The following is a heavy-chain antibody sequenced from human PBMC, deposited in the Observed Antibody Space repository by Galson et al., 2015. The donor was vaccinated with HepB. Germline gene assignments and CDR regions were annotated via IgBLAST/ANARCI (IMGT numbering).Heavy chain of an antibody. J-gene: IGHJ4*02. CDR1: GFTFSSYG. V-gene: IGHV3-30*18. D-gene: IGHD3-10*01. CDR2: ISYDGSNK. CDR3: AKDLGGYYGSGSYYNAFDY. Sequence: SLRLSCAASGFTFSSYGMHWVRQAPGKGLEWVAVISYDGSNKYYADSVEGRFTISRDNSKNTLYLQMNSLRAEDTAVYYCAKDLGGYYGSGSYYNAFDYWGQGTLVTVSS.